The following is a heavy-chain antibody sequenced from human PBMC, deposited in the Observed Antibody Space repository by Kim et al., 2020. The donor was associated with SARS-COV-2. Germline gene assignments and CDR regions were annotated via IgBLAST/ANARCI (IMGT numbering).Heavy chain of an antibody. Sequence: DSVKGRFTISRDNAKNSLYLQMNSLRAEDTAVYYCARDQDILTGYYPFDYWGQGTLVTVSS. D-gene: IGHD3-9*01. V-gene: IGHV3-21*01. CDR3: ARDQDILTGYYPFDY. J-gene: IGHJ4*02.